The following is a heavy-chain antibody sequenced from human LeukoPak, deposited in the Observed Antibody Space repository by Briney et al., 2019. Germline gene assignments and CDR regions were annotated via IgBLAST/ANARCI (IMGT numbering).Heavy chain of an antibody. J-gene: IGHJ2*01. Sequence: GGSLRLSCAASGFTFSSYAMSWVRQAPGKGLEWVSTISGSGSSTYYADSVKGRFTISRDNSKNMLFLQMNSLRAEDTAVYYCAKSYRYFDVWGRGTLVTVSS. V-gene: IGHV3-23*01. CDR2: ISGSGSST. D-gene: IGHD3-16*01. CDR3: AKSYRYFDV. CDR1: GFTFSSYA.